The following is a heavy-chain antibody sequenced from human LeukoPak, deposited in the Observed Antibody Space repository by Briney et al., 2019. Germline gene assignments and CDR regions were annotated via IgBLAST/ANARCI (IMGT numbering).Heavy chain of an antibody. V-gene: IGHV3-11*06. CDR1: GFTFSDYY. CDR2: ISSSSSYT. CDR3: ARVDCSSTSCFAFDY. D-gene: IGHD2-2*01. Sequence: GGSLRLSCAASGFTFSDYYMSWIRQAPGKGLEWVSYISSSSSYTNYADSVKSRFTISRDNAKNSLYLQMNSLRAEDTAVYYCARVDCSSTSCFAFDYWGQGTLVTVSS. J-gene: IGHJ4*02.